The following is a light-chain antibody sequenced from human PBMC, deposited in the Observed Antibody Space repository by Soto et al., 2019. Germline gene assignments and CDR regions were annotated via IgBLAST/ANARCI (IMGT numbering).Light chain of an antibody. CDR2: DVS. J-gene: IGKJ2*02. CDR1: PSLTGR. CDR3: HQYKVYPCT. V-gene: IGKV1-5*01. Sequence: DIQMTQYHSTLSDSIGDRVTLTCRASPSLTGRLAWYQQKLGRPPKLLIYDVSILESGVPLRFSGSESGTDFSLNIISLRPDDFATFYCHQYKVYPCTFGQGTRLDI.